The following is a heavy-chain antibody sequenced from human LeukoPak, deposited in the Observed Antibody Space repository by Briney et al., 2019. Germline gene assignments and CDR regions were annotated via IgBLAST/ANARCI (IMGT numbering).Heavy chain of an antibody. CDR1: DFIVSDSH. D-gene: IGHD3-16*01. Sequence: GGSLRLSCAATDFIVSDSHMSWVRQAPGRGLEWVSVIFGADTTFYADSVKGRFTISKDNLQNTVNLQMNSLRDDDTAVYYCARGGEILDYWGQGTQVTVSS. V-gene: IGHV3-53*01. J-gene: IGHJ4*02. CDR2: IFGADTT. CDR3: ARGGEILDY.